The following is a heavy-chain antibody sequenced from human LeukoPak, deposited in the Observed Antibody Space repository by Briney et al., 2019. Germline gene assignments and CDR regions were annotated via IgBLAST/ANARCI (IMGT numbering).Heavy chain of an antibody. CDR2: IYHSGST. V-gene: IGHV4-30-2*01. CDR3: ARWSGYFDY. D-gene: IGHD3-3*01. CDR1: GGSISSGGYY. J-gene: IGHJ4*02. Sequence: SETLSLTCTVSGGSISSGGYYWSWIRQPPGKGLEWIGYIYHSGSTYYNPSLKSRVTISVDRSKNQFSLKLSSVTAADMAVYYCARWSGYFDYWGQGTLVTVSS.